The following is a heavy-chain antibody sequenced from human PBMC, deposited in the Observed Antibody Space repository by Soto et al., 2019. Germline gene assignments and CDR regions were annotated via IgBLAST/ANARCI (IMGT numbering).Heavy chain of an antibody. CDR2: IDFSGTT. Sequence: SETLSLTCTVSGGSISSYHWTWIRQSPGKGLEWVGYIDFSGTTHFNPSLKGRVAMSVDMSKIQFSLKVTAVTAADTAVYYCVRGYGDSYYSYRLDVWGQGTTVTVSS. CDR1: GGSISSYH. V-gene: IGHV4-59*01. CDR3: VRGYGDSYYSYRLDV. J-gene: IGHJ6*02. D-gene: IGHD4-17*01.